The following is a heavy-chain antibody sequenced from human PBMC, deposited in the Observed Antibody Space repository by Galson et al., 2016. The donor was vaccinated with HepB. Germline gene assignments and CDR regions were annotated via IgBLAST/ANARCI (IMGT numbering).Heavy chain of an antibody. CDR2: IKQDGSEK. D-gene: IGHD7-27*01. CDR1: GFMFSSCW. CDR3: TRHGDWGSLDYYYGMDV. J-gene: IGHJ6*02. Sequence: SLRLSCAASGFMFSSCWMSWVRQAPGKGLEWVANIKQDGSEKYYVDSVKGRFTISRDNAKNSLYLQMNSLRPEDTAVYFCTRHGDWGSLDYYYGMDVWGQGTTVIVSS. V-gene: IGHV3-7*01.